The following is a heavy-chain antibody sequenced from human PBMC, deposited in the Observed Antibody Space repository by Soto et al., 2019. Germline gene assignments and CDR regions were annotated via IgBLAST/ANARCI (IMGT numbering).Heavy chain of an antibody. D-gene: IGHD6-13*01. CDR3: ARENLAAAGTA. CDR1: GGSISSYY. Sequence: SETLSLTCTVSGGSISSYYWSWIRQPPGKGLEWIGYIYYSGSTNYNPSLKSRVTVSVDTSKNQFSLKLSSVTAADTAVYYCARENLAAAGTAWGQGTLVTVSS. J-gene: IGHJ4*02. V-gene: IGHV4-59*01. CDR2: IYYSGST.